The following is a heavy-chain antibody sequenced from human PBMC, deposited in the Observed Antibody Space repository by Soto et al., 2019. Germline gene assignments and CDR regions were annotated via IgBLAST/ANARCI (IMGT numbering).Heavy chain of an antibody. CDR1: GGSINSGDYY. J-gene: IGHJ4*02. Sequence: QVQLQESGPGLVKPSQTLSLTCTVSGGSINSGDYYWNWIRQPPGKGLEWIGYIYYSGSTYYNPSLKSRLTMSVDTSKNHFSLRLNSVTAADTAVYYWARDRVDKRGFDFWGQGTLVTVSS. CDR3: ARDRVDKRGFDF. D-gene: IGHD5-12*01. CDR2: IYYSGST. V-gene: IGHV4-30-4*01.